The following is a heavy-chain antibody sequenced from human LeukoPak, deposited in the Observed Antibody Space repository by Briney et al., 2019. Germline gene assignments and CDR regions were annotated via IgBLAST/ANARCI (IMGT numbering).Heavy chain of an antibody. Sequence: ASVKVSCKVSGYTFTDYYMHWVQQAPRKGLEWMALVDPEDGETIYAEKFQGRVTITADTSTDTAYMELSSLRSEDTAVYYCATGTDDYGDSAGDYWGQGTLVTVSS. CDR1: GYTFTDYY. V-gene: IGHV1-69-2*01. J-gene: IGHJ4*02. CDR2: VDPEDGET. D-gene: IGHD4-17*01. CDR3: ATGTDDYGDSAGDY.